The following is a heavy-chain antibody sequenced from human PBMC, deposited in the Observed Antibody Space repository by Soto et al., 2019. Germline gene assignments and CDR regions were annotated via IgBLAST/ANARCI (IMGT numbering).Heavy chain of an antibody. Sequence: PSETLSLTCTVSGGSISSYYWNWIRQPPGKGLEWIGYIYNSGSTNYNPSLKSRVTISLDTSKNQFSLKLSSVTAADTAVYYCASGYGSGTYRWFDPWGQGTLVTVSS. CDR2: IYNSGST. J-gene: IGHJ5*02. V-gene: IGHV4-59*08. CDR3: ASGYGSGTYRWFDP. CDR1: GGSISSYY. D-gene: IGHD3-10*01.